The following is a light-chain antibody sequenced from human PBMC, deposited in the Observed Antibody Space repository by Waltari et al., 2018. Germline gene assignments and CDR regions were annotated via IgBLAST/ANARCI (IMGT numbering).Light chain of an antibody. J-gene: IGKJ1*01. CDR3: QQSDNAPST. CDR1: QSIGNA. V-gene: IGKV1-39*01. Sequence: DIQMTQSPSSLPASVGDRVPITCRASQSIGNALHWYQHKPGKAPDLLVYVGSNLKSGVPPRFSGSGSGTDFTLTITSLQLEDFAAYYCQQSDNAPSTFGQGTRVEIK. CDR2: VGS.